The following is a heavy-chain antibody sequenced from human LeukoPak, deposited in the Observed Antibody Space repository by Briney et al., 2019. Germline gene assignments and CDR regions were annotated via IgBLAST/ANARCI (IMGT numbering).Heavy chain of an antibody. D-gene: IGHD3-22*01. V-gene: IGHV1-8*01. CDR2: MNPNSGNT. J-gene: IGHJ5*02. CDR1: GYTFTSYD. Sequence: ASVKVSCKASGYTFTSYDINWVRQATGQGLEWTGWMNPNSGNTGYAQKFQGRVTMTRDTSISTAYMELSRLRSDDTAVYYCARDRPTTYYYDSSGYYRWFDPWGQGTLVTVSS. CDR3: ARDRPTTYYYDSSGYYRWFDP.